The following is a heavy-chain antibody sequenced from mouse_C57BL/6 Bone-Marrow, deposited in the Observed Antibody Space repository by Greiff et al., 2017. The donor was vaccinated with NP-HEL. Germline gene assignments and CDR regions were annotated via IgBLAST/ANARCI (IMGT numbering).Heavy chain of an antibody. J-gene: IGHJ4*01. CDR1: GYTFTSYW. CDR3: AREGLRLWAMDY. Sequence: VQLQQPGAELVKPGASVKMSCKASGYTFTSYWITWVKQRPGQGLEWIGDIYPGSGSTNYNEKFKSKATLTVDTSSSTAYMQLSSLTSEDSAVYYCAREGLRLWAMDYWGQGTSVTVSS. D-gene: IGHD3-2*02. V-gene: IGHV1-55*01. CDR2: IYPGSGST.